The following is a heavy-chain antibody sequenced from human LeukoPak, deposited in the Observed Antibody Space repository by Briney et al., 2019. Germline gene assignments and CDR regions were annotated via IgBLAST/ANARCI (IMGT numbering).Heavy chain of an antibody. CDR1: GFTYSNYW. D-gene: IGHD6-13*01. Sequence: GGFLRLSCAASGFTYSNYWMSWVRQAPGKGPEWVANIKQDGSEKYYVDSVKGRFTISRDNAKNSLYLQMNSLRAEDTAVYYCARETPAAAQYYMDVWGKGTTVTVSS. CDR2: IKQDGSEK. V-gene: IGHV3-7*01. CDR3: ARETPAAAQYYMDV. J-gene: IGHJ6*03.